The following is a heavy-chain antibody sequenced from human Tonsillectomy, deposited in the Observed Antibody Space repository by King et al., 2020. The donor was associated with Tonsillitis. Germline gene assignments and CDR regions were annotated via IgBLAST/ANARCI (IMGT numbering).Heavy chain of an antibody. CDR1: GFTFDDYA. Sequence: VQLVESGGGLVQPGRSLRLSCAASGFTFDDYAMHWVRQAPGKGLEWVSGISWNSGSIGYADSVKGRFTISRDNAKNSLYLQMNSLRPEDTALYYCAKGACSYGYDIGFVDYWGQGTLVTVSS. V-gene: IGHV3-9*01. CDR3: AKGACSYGYDIGFVDY. D-gene: IGHD5-18*01. CDR2: ISWNSGSI. J-gene: IGHJ4*02.